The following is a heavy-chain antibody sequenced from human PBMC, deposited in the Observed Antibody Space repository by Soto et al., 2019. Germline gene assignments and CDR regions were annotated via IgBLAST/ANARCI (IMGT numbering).Heavy chain of an antibody. V-gene: IGHV1-46*01. CDR1: GDTFSIYT. D-gene: IGHD3-22*01. CDR3: ARSPYSSGSYYPIDY. CDR2: INPSTGST. Sequence: ASVKVSCKASGDTFSIYTISWVRQAPGQGFEWMGVINPSTGSTTYAQKFQGRVTMTRDTSTSTVYMELGSLRSEDTAVYYCARSPYSSGSYYPIDYWGQGTLVTVSS. J-gene: IGHJ4*02.